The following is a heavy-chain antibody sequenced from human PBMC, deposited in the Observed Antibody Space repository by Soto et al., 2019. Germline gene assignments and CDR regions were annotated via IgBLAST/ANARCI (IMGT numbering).Heavy chain of an antibody. CDR1: GGTFRNDI. D-gene: IGHD6-13*01. J-gene: IGHJ4*02. Sequence: SVQVSCTTSGGTFRNDIITWVRQAPGQGLEWMGRIIPLLDTTKYSQKFQGRVTITRDTSASTAYMELSSLRSEGTAIYYCARGAAGFDDWGQETLVTVSS. CDR3: ARGAAGFDD. CDR2: IIPLLDTT. V-gene: IGHV1-69*08.